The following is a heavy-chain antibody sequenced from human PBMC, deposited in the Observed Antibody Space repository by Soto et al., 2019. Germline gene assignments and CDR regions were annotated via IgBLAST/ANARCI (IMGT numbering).Heavy chain of an antibody. Sequence: EVQLVESGGGLVQPGGSLRLSCAASEFTFSGRSVHWVRQAPGKGLVWVSGIDKVGTDSTYADSVKGRFTSSRDNATNTVYLQMHSLRVEDTAVYYCARGWFGPDVWGKGTTVTVSS. D-gene: IGHD3-10*01. CDR3: ARGWFGPDV. CDR2: IDKVGTDS. J-gene: IGHJ6*03. V-gene: IGHV3-74*01. CDR1: EFTFSGRS.